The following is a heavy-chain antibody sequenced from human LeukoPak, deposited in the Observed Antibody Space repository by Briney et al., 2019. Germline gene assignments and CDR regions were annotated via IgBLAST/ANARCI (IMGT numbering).Heavy chain of an antibody. J-gene: IGHJ4*02. D-gene: IGHD6-6*01. CDR2: INPSGGST. Sequence: ASVKVFCKASGYTFNSYYMHWVRQAPGQGLEWMGIINPSGGSTSYAQKFQGRVTMTRDTSTSTVYMELSSLRTDDTAVYYCAKEQIVGTYFFDYWGQGTLVTVSS. CDR1: GYTFNSYY. CDR3: AKEQIVGTYFFDY. V-gene: IGHV1-46*02.